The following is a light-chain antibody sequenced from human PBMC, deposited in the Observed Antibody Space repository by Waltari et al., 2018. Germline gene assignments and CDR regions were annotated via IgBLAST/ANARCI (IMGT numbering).Light chain of an antibody. Sequence: QSALTQPASVSGSPGQSITISCSGTDSDVGAYDFVSWYQQHPGKDTHLIIYEVSNRPSGISNRFSASKSGNTASLTISGLQAEDEADYYCSSYTTSSAPGVFGTGTRVTVL. CDR1: DSDVGAYDF. CDR2: EVS. J-gene: IGLJ1*01. V-gene: IGLV2-14*01. CDR3: SSYTTSSAPGV.